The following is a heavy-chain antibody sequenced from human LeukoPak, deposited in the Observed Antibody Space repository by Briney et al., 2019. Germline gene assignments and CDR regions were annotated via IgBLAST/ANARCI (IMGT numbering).Heavy chain of an antibody. J-gene: IGHJ4*02. CDR3: ATIAAAGIFDY. Sequence: GGSLRLSCAASGFTVSSNYMSWVRQAPGKGLEWVSVIYSGGSTYYADSVKVRFTISRDNSKNTLYLQMNSLRAEDTAVYYCATIAAAGIFDYWGQGTLVTVSS. CDR2: IYSGGST. CDR1: GFTVSSNY. V-gene: IGHV3-53*01. D-gene: IGHD6-13*01.